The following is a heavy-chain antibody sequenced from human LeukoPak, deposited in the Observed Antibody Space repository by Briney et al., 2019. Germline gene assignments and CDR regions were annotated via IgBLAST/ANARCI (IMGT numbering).Heavy chain of an antibody. CDR1: GFKFGIYS. CDR2: ISYDGSNK. CDR3: ARDVSGYGY. Sequence: GGSLRPSCAASGFKFGIYSMHWVRQAPGKGLEWLAVISYDGSNKYYADSVKGRFSISRDNARSTLFLQMNSLTTEDTAVYFCARDVSGYGYWGQGTLVIVSS. J-gene: IGHJ4*02. D-gene: IGHD3-22*01. V-gene: IGHV3-30*04.